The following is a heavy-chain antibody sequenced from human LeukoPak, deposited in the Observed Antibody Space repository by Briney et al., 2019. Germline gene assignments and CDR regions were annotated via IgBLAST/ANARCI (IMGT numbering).Heavy chain of an antibody. D-gene: IGHD2/OR15-2a*01. V-gene: IGHV4-59*08. J-gene: IGHJ4*02. Sequence: PSETLSLTCTVSGVSISSYYWSWIRQPPGKGLEWIGSINYSGSSNYNPSLKSRVTISVDTSKNQFSLNLSSVTAADTAVYFCAGNSPANDYWGQGTRVSVSS. CDR3: AGNSPANDY. CDR2: INYSGSS. CDR1: GVSISSYY.